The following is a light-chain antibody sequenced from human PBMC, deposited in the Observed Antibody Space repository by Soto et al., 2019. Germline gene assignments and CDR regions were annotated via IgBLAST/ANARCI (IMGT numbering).Light chain of an antibody. V-gene: IGKV1-39*01. Sequence: DIQMTQSPSSLSASVGDRVTITCRASQSISTFLNWYQQKLGRAPKLLIYPPSTLRSGVPSRFSGSGSGTDFTLTISSLQPEDFATYFCQQSYSTPITFGQGTRLEIK. J-gene: IGKJ5*01. CDR1: QSISTF. CDR2: PPS. CDR3: QQSYSTPIT.